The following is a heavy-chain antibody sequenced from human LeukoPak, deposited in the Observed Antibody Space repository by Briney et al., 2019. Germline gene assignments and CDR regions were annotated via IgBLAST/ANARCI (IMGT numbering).Heavy chain of an antibody. Sequence: SRKVSCKASGGTFSSYAISWVRQAPGQGLEWMGGIIPIFGTANYAQKFQGRVTITADESTSTAYMELSSLRSEDTAVYYCARDLFDYGDPTGDYWGQGTLVTVSS. CDR1: GGTFSSYA. J-gene: IGHJ4*02. D-gene: IGHD4-17*01. CDR3: ARDLFDYGDPTGDY. CDR2: IIPIFGTA. V-gene: IGHV1-69*13.